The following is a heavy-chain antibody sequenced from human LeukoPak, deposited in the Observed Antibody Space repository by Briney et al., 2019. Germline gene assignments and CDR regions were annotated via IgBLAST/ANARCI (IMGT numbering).Heavy chain of an antibody. V-gene: IGHV3-23*01. CDR2: IRNSGSYT. Sequence: PGGSLRLSCAASGFTFSSYGMSWVRQAPGKGLEWVSGIRNSGSYTYYADSVKGRFTISRDNSKNTLYLQMNSLRAEDTAVYYCAKDVGFGELLSWGQGTLVTVSS. D-gene: IGHD3-10*01. CDR3: AKDVGFGELLS. CDR1: GFTFSSYG. J-gene: IGHJ5*02.